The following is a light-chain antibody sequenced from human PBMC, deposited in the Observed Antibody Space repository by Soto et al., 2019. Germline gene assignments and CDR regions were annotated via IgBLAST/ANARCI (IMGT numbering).Light chain of an antibody. J-gene: IGKJ1*01. CDR3: QHYDTYTWT. CDR1: QTITDW. V-gene: IGKV1-5*03. CDR2: KAS. Sequence: DIQMTQSPSTLSASVGDRVTITCRASQTITDWLAWYQQKPGKATRLLIYKASTLESGVPSRFSGSGSGTEFTLTISSLQPDDFATYYCQHYDTYTWTFGQGTKVEI.